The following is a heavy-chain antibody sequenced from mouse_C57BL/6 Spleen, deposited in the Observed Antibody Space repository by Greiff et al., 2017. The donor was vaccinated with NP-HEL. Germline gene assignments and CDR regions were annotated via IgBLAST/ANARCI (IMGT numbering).Heavy chain of an antibody. V-gene: IGHV2-9-1*01. CDR3: ARIYYGKIYAMDY. CDR1: GFSLTSYA. J-gene: IGHJ4*01. CDR2: IWTGGGT. Sequence: VQLQQSGPGLVAPSQRLSITCTVSGFSLTSYAISWVRQPPGKGLEWLGVIWTGGGTNYNSALKSRLSISKDNSKSQVFLKMNSLQTDDTARYYCARIYYGKIYAMDYWGQGTSVTVSS. D-gene: IGHD2-1*01.